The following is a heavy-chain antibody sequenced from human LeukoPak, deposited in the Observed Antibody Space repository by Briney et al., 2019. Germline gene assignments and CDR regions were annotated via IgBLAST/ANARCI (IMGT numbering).Heavy chain of an antibody. V-gene: IGHV1-69*04. CDR2: IFPILGIT. CDR1: GGTFSSHG. J-gene: IGHJ3*02. Sequence: SVKVSCKASGGTFSSHGISWVRQAPGQGLEWMGRIFPILGITNYAQTFQGRVTITADTSTSTAYMELSSQRSEDTAVYYCARVGPQNYYDSSGWDAFDIWGQGTMVTVSS. CDR3: ARVGPQNYYDSSGWDAFDI. D-gene: IGHD3-22*01.